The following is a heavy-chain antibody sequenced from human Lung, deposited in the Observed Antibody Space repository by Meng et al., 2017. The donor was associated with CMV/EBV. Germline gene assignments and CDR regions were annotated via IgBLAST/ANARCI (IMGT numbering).Heavy chain of an antibody. D-gene: IGHD4-17*01. J-gene: IGHJ5*02. V-gene: IGHV4-31*03. CDR1: GGSISSGGFY. Sequence: VQLQEPAPGLVKPSQTLSLTCTVSGGSISSGGFYWSWIRQHPGKGLEWIGYIYYSGSTYYNPSLRSRVAISIDTSKNQFSLKLTSVTAADTAVYFCARTNYGDYNWFDPWGQGTLVTVSS. CDR3: ARTNYGDYNWFDP. CDR2: IYYSGST.